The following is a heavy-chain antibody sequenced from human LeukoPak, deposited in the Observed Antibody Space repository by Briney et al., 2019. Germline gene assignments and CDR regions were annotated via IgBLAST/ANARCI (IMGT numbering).Heavy chain of an antibody. CDR3: ARVAVADAFDI. J-gene: IGHJ3*02. CDR2: INPSGGST. Sequence: GASVKVSCEASGYTFTSYYMHWVRQAPGQGLEWMGIINPSGGSTSYAQKFQGRVTMTRDTSTSTVYMELSSLRSEDTAVYYCARVAVADAFDIWGQGTMVTVSS. V-gene: IGHV1-46*01. D-gene: IGHD2-21*01. CDR1: GYTFTSYY.